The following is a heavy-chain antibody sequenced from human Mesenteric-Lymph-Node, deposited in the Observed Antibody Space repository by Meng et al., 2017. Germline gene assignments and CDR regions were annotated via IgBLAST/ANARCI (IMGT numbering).Heavy chain of an antibody. Sequence: ASVKVSCKASGYTFTGYYMHWVRQAPGQGLEWMGWINPNSGGTNYAQKFQGRVTMTRDTSTSTVYMELSSLRSEDTAVYYCASCGSYYGLAFGMDVWGQGTTVTVSS. V-gene: IGHV1-2*02. D-gene: IGHD1-26*01. J-gene: IGHJ6*02. CDR1: GYTFTGYY. CDR2: INPNSGGT. CDR3: ASCGSYYGLAFGMDV.